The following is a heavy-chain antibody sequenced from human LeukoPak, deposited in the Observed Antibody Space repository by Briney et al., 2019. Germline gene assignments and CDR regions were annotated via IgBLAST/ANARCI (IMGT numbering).Heavy chain of an antibody. CDR1: GGSISSYY. CDR2: IYYSGST. D-gene: IGHD4-17*01. CDR3: ASYRLYYGDCHYFDY. Sequence: SETLSLTCTVSGGSISSYYWSWIRQPPGKGLEWIGYIYYSGSTNYNPSLKSRVTISVDTSKNQFSLKLSSVTAADTAIYYCASYRLYYGDCHYFDYWGQGTLVTVSS. V-gene: IGHV4-59*01. J-gene: IGHJ4*02.